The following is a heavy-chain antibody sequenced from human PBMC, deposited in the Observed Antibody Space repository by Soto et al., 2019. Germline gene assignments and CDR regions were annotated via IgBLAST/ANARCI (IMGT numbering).Heavy chain of an antibody. CDR3: ARDYHSGGAFDI. V-gene: IGHV4-59*01. CDR1: GGSISSYC. J-gene: IGHJ3*02. Sequence: SETLSLTCTVSGGSISSYCGSWIRQPPGKGLEWIGYIYYSGSTNYNPSLKSRVTISVDTSKNQFSLKLSSVTAADTAVYYCARDYHSGGAFDIWGQGTMVTVSS. CDR2: IYYSGST. D-gene: IGHD6-19*01.